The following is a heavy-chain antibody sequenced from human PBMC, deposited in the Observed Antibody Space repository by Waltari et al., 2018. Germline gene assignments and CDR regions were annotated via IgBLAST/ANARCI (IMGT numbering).Heavy chain of an antibody. Sequence: QVQLVQSGADVKKSGASVKVSCRTSGYAFRGYFIHWVRQAPGQGLEWVGRINPNSGATNYPQKFQDRVTISRDTSIRTVYMDLTRLTPDDTAIYYCATEGANSEFHYWGQGTLVNVSS. CDR3: ATEGANSEFHY. CDR1: GYAFRGYF. J-gene: IGHJ4*02. D-gene: IGHD3-16*01. CDR2: INPNSGAT. V-gene: IGHV1-2*06.